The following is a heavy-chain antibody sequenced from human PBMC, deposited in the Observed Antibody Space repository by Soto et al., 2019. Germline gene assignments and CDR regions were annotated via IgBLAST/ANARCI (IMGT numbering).Heavy chain of an antibody. CDR2: FNPTGDTA. D-gene: IGHD5-18*01. Sequence: GASLKVSCKSSGYPFTSYYIHWVRQAPGQGLEWMGIFNPTGDTASYAQKLQGRVTMTRDTSTGTAYMELGSLRSEDTAVYYCARGGRIVDTGIGYYYYHAMDVWGQGTTVTVSS. V-gene: IGHV1-46*01. J-gene: IGHJ6*02. CDR3: ARGGRIVDTGIGYYYYHAMDV. CDR1: GYPFTSYY.